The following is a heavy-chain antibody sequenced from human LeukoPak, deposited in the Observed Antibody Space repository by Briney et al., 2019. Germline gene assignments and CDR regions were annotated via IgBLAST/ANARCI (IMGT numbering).Heavy chain of an antibody. J-gene: IGHJ4*02. V-gene: IGHV3-20*04. Sequence: PGVSLRLPCAASGFTFDDYGMSWVRQAPGKGLEWVSGVNWNGGSTGYADSVKGRFTISRDNAKNSLYLQMNSLRAEDTALYYCAREWYCSGGSCYVPFDYWGQGTLVTVSS. CDR3: AREWYCSGGSCYVPFDY. CDR1: GFTFDDYG. D-gene: IGHD2-15*01. CDR2: VNWNGGST.